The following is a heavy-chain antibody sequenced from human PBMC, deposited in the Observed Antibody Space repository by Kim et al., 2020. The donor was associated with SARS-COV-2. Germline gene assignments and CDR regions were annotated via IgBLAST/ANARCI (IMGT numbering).Heavy chain of an antibody. J-gene: IGHJ3*02. CDR1: GFTFSSYS. Sequence: GGSLRLSCAASGFTFSSYSMNWVRQAPGKGLEWVSYISSSSSTIYYADSVKGRFTISRDNAKNSLYLQMNSLRDEDTAVYYCARDFQSDLYVWGSYGAFDIWGQGTMVTVSS. CDR2: ISSSSSTI. CDR3: ARDFQSDLYVWGSYGAFDI. V-gene: IGHV3-48*02. D-gene: IGHD3-16*01.